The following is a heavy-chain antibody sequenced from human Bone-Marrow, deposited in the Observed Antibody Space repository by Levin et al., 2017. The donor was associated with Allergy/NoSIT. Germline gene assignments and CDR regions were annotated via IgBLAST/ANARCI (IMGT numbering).Heavy chain of an antibody. V-gene: IGHV4-61*02. J-gene: IGHJ5*02. CDR1: GGSISSGSYY. D-gene: IGHD6-13*01. Sequence: SETLSLTCTVSGGSISSGSYYWSWIRQPAGKGLEWIGRIYTSGSTNYNPSLKSRVTISVDTSKNQFSLKLSSVTAADTAVYYCARAGSLDSWGQGTLVTVSS. CDR3: ARAGSLDS. CDR2: IYTSGST.